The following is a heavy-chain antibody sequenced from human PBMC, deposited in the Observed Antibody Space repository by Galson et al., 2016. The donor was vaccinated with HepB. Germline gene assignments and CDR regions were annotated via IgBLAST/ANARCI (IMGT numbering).Heavy chain of an antibody. J-gene: IGHJ5*01. D-gene: IGHD2-21*02. Sequence: SVKVSCKASGYSFTSYYMHWVRQAPGQGLEWMGWISAYNAYRDYPQKLQGRVTMTTDTSTSTAYMELSSLRSDDTAVYYCARSGDGNWFESWGQGTLVTVSS. CDR1: GYSFTSYY. CDR2: ISAYNAYR. CDR3: ARSGDGNWFES. V-gene: IGHV1-18*01.